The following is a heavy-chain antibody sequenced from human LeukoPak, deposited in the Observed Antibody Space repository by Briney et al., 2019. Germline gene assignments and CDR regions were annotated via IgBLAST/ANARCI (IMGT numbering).Heavy chain of an antibody. D-gene: IGHD3-10*01. CDR2: INHSGST. J-gene: IGHJ5*02. CDR1: GGSFSGYY. V-gene: IGHV4-34*01. CDR3: ARGKGSGSPRFDP. Sequence: PSETLSLTCAVYGGSFSGYYWSWIRQPPGKGLEWIGEINHSGSTNYNPSLKSRVTISVDTSKNQFSLKLSSVTAADTAVYYCARGKGSGSPRFDPWGQGTLVTVSS.